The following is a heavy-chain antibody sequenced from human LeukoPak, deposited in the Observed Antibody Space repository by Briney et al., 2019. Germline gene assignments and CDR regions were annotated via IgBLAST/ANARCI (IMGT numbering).Heavy chain of an antibody. V-gene: IGHV4-34*01. CDR2: INHSGST. J-gene: IGHJ5*02. D-gene: IGHD3-22*01. Sequence: SETLSLTCAVYGGSFSGYYWSWIRQPPGKGLEWIGEINHSGSTNYNPSLKSRVTISVDTSKNQFSLKLSSVTAADTAVYYCARGRDYYDSSGYYFEWFDPWGQGTLVTVSS. CDR3: ARGRDYYDSSGYYFEWFDP. CDR1: GGSFSGYY.